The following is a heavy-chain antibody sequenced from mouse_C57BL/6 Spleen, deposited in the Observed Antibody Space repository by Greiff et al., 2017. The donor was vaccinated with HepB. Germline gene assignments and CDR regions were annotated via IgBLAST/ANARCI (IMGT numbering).Heavy chain of an antibody. CDR3: ARWDYDYDWYFDV. Sequence: VQLQQPGTELVKPGASVKLSCKASGYTFTSYWMHWVKQRPGQGLEWIGNINPSNGGTNYNEKFKSKATLTVDKSSSTAYMQLSSLTSEDSAVYYCARWDYDYDWYFDVWGTGTTVTVSS. CDR2: INPSNGGT. V-gene: IGHV1-53*01. CDR1: GYTFTSYW. J-gene: IGHJ1*03. D-gene: IGHD2-4*01.